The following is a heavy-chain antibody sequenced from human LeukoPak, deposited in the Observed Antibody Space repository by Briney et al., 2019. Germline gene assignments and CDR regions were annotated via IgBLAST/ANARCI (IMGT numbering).Heavy chain of an antibody. Sequence: GGSLRLSCAASGFTFSNYWMTWVSQAPGKGLEWVANINRDGSERYYVDSVKGRFTISRDDAKSSLYLQMNSLRAEDTAVYYCARRNAMDVWGQGTTVIVFS. CDR1: GFTFSNYW. V-gene: IGHV3-7*03. J-gene: IGHJ6*02. CDR3: ARRNAMDV. CDR2: INRDGSER.